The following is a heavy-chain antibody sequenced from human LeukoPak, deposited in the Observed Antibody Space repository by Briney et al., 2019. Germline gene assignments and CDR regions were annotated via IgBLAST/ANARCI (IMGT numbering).Heavy chain of an antibody. D-gene: IGHD3-22*01. CDR3: ARDLDHYSDSRGSFDY. V-gene: IGHV3-21*01. Sequence: GGSLRLSCAASGFTFSAYTMNWVRQTPGKGLEWVSSISSSGSSIYYADSVKGRFTISRDNAKLSLSLQMNRLRAEDTAIYYCARDLDHYSDSRGSFDYWGQGTLVTVSS. CDR2: ISSSGSSI. CDR1: GFTFSAYT. J-gene: IGHJ4*02.